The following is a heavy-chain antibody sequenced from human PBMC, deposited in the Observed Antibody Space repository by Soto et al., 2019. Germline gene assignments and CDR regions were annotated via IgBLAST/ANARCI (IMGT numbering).Heavy chain of an antibody. D-gene: IGHD4-17*01. J-gene: IGHJ4*01. CDR2: IYYTGST. V-gene: IGHV4-59*12. CDR3: VRWITVISHDH. CDR1: GGSISPYY. Sequence: QVQLQGSGPGLVKPSETLSLTCTVSGGSISPYYWSWIRQPPGKGLEWIGYIYYTGSTNYNPSLRRLGEISVHGAKEQFSLKLASVTAADTAMYYCVRWITVISHDHWGHGTLVTVSS.